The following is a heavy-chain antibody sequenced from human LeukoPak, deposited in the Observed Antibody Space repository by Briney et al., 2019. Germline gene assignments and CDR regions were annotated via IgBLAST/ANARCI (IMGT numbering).Heavy chain of an antibody. Sequence: GGSLRLSCAASGFRFSDYYMTWIRQAPGKGLEWVSYISTGGGTIYYADSVKGRFTMSRDNAKNSLYLEMNGLRAEDTAVYYCARGKSEFDYWGQGTLVTASS. V-gene: IGHV3-11*01. D-gene: IGHD3-3*01. CDR2: ISTGGGTI. J-gene: IGHJ4*02. CDR1: GFRFSDYY. CDR3: ARGKSEFDY.